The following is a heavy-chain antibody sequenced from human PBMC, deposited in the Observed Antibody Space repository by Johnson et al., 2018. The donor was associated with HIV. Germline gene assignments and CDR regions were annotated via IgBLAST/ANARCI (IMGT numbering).Heavy chain of an antibody. CDR3: ARGLYYRYERGAFDI. D-gene: IGHD3-16*02. J-gene: IGHJ3*02. CDR2: IYTGGST. Sequence: VQVVESGGGLVQPGGSLRLSCAASGFTVSSNYMSWVRQAPGRGLEWVSAIYTGGSTYYAESVKDSFTISGDNSKNTLFLQMNSLRAEDTAVYYCARGLYYRYERGAFDIWGQGTMVTVSS. CDR1: GFTVSSNY. V-gene: IGHV3-66*01.